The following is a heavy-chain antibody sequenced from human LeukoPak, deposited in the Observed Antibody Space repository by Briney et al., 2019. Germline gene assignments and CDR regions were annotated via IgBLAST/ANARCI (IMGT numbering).Heavy chain of an antibody. D-gene: IGHD2-15*01. V-gene: IGHV3-23*01. CDR2: ISGSGGST. CDR1: GFTFSSYA. Sequence: PGGPLRLSCAASGFTFSSYAMSWVRQAPGKGLEWVSAISGSGGSTYYADSVKGRFTISRDNSKNTLYLQMNSLRAEDTAVYYCAKVACSGGSCYSGYYYGMDVWGQGTTVTVSS. J-gene: IGHJ6*02. CDR3: AKVACSGGSCYSGYYYGMDV.